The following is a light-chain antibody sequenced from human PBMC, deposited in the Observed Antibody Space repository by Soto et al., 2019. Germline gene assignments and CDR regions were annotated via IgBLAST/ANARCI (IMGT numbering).Light chain of an antibody. V-gene: IGKV1-33*01. J-gene: IGKJ5*01. CDR3: QQYGSLPIT. CDR2: DAS. Sequence: DIQMTQSPSSLSASIGDRVTISCQARQDIGNFLNWYQQKPGKAPYLLIYDASNLDTGVSSRFSGSGSGRDFSFTITSLQPDDVATYFCQQYGSLPITFGQGTRLDIK. CDR1: QDIGNF.